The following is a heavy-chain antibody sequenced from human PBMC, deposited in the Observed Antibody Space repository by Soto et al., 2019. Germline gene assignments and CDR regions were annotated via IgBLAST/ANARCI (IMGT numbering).Heavy chain of an antibody. CDR3: AKDRSHCISANCYALDY. Sequence: ASVKVSCKTSGYTFTSYYMHWVRQAPGQGLEWMGIINPSGGSTSYAQKFQGRVTMTRDTSKNTLYLQLNSLRPEDTAVYYCAKDRSHCISANCYALDYWGQGTLVTVSS. J-gene: IGHJ4*02. CDR2: INPSGGST. V-gene: IGHV1-46*01. D-gene: IGHD2-2*01. CDR1: GYTFTSYY.